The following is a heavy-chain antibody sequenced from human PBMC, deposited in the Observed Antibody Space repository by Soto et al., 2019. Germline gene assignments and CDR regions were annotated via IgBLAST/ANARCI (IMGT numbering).Heavy chain of an antibody. CDR1: GYTFTGYY. Sequence: ASVKVSCKASGYTFTGYYMHWVRQAPGQGLEWMGWINPNSGGTNYAQKFQGRVTMTRDTSISTAYMELSRLRSDDTAVYYCARGYCSSTSCLYAFDIWGQGTMVTVSS. CDR2: INPNSGGT. CDR3: ARGYCSSTSCLYAFDI. J-gene: IGHJ3*02. D-gene: IGHD2-2*01. V-gene: IGHV1-2*02.